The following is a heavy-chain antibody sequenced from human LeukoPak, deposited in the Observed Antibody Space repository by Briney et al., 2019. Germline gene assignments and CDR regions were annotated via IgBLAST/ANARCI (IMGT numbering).Heavy chain of an antibody. CDR2: IDPKSGGT. D-gene: IGHD2-2*02. CDR1: GYTFTDYY. CDR3: TSSDYTSSDY. Sequence: ASVKVSCKASGYTFTDYYMHWVRQAPGQGLEWMGWIDPKSGGTNYAQKFQGRVTMTRDTSISTAYMELSRLTSGDTAVYYCTSSDYTSSDYWGQGTLVTVSS. V-gene: IGHV1-2*02. J-gene: IGHJ4*02.